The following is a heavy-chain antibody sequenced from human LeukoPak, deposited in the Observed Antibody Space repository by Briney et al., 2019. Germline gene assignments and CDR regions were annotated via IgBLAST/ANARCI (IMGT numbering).Heavy chain of an antibody. CDR2: ISYDGSNK. V-gene: IGHV3-30-3*01. D-gene: IGHD1-26*01. Sequence: GGSLRLSCAASGFTFSSYAMHWVRQAPGKGLEWVAVISYDGSNKYYADSVKGRFTISRDNSKNSLYLHMNSLRAEDTAVYYCASTGGAPVGSLYSGSYYLDYWGQGTLVTVSS. J-gene: IGHJ4*02. CDR1: GFTFSSYA. CDR3: ASTGGAPVGSLYSGSYYLDY.